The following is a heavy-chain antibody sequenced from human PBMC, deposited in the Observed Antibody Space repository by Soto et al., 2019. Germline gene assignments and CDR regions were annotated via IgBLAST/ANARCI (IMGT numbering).Heavy chain of an antibody. V-gene: IGHV3-64*01. CDR3: SRRRYGCRWTNGYMDV. CDR1: GFTFSNYE. Sequence: EAQLVESGGGLVQPGGSLRLSCAASGFTFSNYEMHWVRQAPGKGLEYVSGISNNGAHTDYAKSVKGRFTISRENSENSLYLQMGSLRAEDMALYCCSRRRYGCRWTNGYMDVWGKGTTLTASS. J-gene: IGHJ6*03. CDR2: ISNNGAHT. D-gene: IGHD3-9*01.